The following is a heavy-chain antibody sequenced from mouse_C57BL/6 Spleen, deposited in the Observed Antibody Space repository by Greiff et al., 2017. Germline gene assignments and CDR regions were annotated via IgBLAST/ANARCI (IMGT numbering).Heavy chain of an antibody. D-gene: IGHD2-3*01. J-gene: IGHJ3*01. CDR3: ANAYDGYSAWFAY. Sequence: EVQLVESGGGLVKPGGSLKLSCAASGFTFSDYGMHWVRQAPEKGLEWVAYISSGSSTIYYADTVKGRFTISRDNAKNTLFLQMTSLRSEDTDMYFCANAYDGYSAWFAYWGQGTLVTVSA. V-gene: IGHV5-17*01. CDR1: GFTFSDYG. CDR2: ISSGSSTI.